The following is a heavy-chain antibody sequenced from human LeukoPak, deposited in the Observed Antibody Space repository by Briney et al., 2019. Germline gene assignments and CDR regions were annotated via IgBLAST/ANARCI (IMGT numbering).Heavy chain of an antibody. CDR1: GYTFSSYA. D-gene: IGHD6-13*01. V-gene: IGHV1-69*06. Sequence: ASVKVSCKASGYTFSSYAISWVRQAPGQGLEWMGGIIPIFGTANYAQKFQGRVTITADKSTSTAYMELSSLRSEDTAVYYCARAGSSSWYSNYYYMDVWGKGTTVTVSS. CDR2: IIPIFGTA. CDR3: ARAGSSSWYSNYYYMDV. J-gene: IGHJ6*03.